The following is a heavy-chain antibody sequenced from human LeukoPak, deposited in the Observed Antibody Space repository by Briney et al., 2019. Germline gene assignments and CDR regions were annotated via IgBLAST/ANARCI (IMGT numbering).Heavy chain of an antibody. CDR1: GYTFTSNY. CDR2: IDPSGGGT. CDR3: ASLGSGSSRIIDFDY. Sequence: GASVKVSCKASGYTFTSNYMHWVRQAPGQGLEWMGIIDPSGGGTNYAQKFQGRVTMTRDTSTSTVYMELSSLRSEDTAVYYCASLGSGSSRIIDFDYWGQGTLVTVSS. V-gene: IGHV1-46*01. D-gene: IGHD3-10*01. J-gene: IGHJ4*02.